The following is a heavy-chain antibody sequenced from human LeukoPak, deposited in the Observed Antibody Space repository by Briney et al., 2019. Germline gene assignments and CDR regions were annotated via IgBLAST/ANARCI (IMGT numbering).Heavy chain of an antibody. J-gene: IGHJ3*02. V-gene: IGHV3-43D*04. D-gene: IGHD1-20*01. CDR1: GFTFDDYA. CDR2: ISWDGGST. Sequence: GGSLRLSCAASGFTFDDYAMHWVRQAPGKGLEWVSLISWDGGSTYYADSVKGRFTISRDNAKNSLYLQMNSLRAEDTALYYCAKDITEGYNWNAFDIWGQGTMVTVSS. CDR3: AKDITEGYNWNAFDI.